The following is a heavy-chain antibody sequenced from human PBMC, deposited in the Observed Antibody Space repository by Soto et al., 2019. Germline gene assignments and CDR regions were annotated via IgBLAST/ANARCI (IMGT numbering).Heavy chain of an antibody. CDR3: AKGPLRFPAYGDYADYSYGMDV. CDR2: SSYGGSNK. V-gene: IGHV3-30*18. D-gene: IGHD4-17*01. CDR1: GFTFSAFG. Sequence: QMKLVESGGGVVQPGTSLRLSCVASGFTFSAFGMHWVRQAPGKGLEWVAISSYGGSNKYYGDSVQGRFTISRDNSRDTLYLQMNCLRDEDTAVYYCAKGPLRFPAYGDYADYSYGMDVWGQGTTVTVSS. J-gene: IGHJ6*02.